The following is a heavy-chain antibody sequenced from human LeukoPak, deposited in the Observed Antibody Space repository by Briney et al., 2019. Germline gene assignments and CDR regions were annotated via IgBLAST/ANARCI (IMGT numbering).Heavy chain of an antibody. V-gene: IGHV1-2*06. Sequence: ASVKVSCKASGYTFTCYYMHWVRQAPGQGLEWMGRINPNSGGTNYAQKFQGRVTITRDTSISTAYMELSRLRSDDTAVYYCARGGYSSGPNWFDPWGQGTLVTVSS. CDR1: GYTFTCYY. CDR3: ARGGYSSGPNWFDP. D-gene: IGHD6-19*01. J-gene: IGHJ5*02. CDR2: INPNSGGT.